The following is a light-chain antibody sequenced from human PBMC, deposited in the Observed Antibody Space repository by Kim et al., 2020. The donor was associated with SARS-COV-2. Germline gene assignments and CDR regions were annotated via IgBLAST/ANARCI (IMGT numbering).Light chain of an antibody. CDR1: TSNIGNNY. V-gene: IGLV1-47*01. CDR3: AAWDDSLI. Sequence: ELTQPPSASGTPGQRVTISCSGSTSNIGNNYVSWYQHLPGTAPKLLIYRNDQRPSGVPDRFSGSKSGTSASLVISGLRSEDEADYYCAAWDDSLIFGG. J-gene: IGLJ2*01. CDR2: RND.